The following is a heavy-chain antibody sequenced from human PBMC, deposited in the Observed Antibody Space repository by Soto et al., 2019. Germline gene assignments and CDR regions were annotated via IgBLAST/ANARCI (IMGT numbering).Heavy chain of an antibody. CDR3: AKLGYCTGGTCYLDYYYGVDV. CDR2: ISSGGNT. Sequence: QLLESGGGLVQPGGSLRLSCEASGFSFSRNAMSWVRQAPGRGLEWVPGISSGGNTYYADSVKGRFTISRDNSKNTQSLQMTSLGAEDTAVYYCAKLGYCTGGTCYLDYYYGVDVWGQGTTVTVS. CDR1: GFSFSRNA. D-gene: IGHD2-15*01. V-gene: IGHV3-23*01. J-gene: IGHJ6*02.